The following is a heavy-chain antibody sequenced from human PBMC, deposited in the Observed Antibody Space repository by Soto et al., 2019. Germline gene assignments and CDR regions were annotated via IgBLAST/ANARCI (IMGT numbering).Heavy chain of an antibody. CDR2: IYYSGST. CDR1: GCPISICLYY. Sequence: SEPLSHTFTLSGCPISICLYYWSWTRQPPGKGLEWIGYIYYSGSTYYNPSLKSRVTISVDTSKNQFSLKLSSVTAADTAVYYCARDSSDYYDSSGYPSGIDYWGQG. V-gene: IGHV4-30-4*01. D-gene: IGHD3-22*01. J-gene: IGHJ4*02. CDR3: ARDSSDYYDSSGYPSGIDY.